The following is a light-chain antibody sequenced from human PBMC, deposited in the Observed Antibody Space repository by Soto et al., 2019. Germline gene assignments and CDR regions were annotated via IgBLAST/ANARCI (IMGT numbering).Light chain of an antibody. Sequence: EIVLTQSPGSLSLSPGERATLSCRASQSVSSTFFAWYQQRPGQAPRLLMYGASSRATGIPERFSGSGSGTDFTLTISRLEPEDFAVYYCQQYASSPLTFGGGTKVEIK. V-gene: IGKV3-20*01. J-gene: IGKJ4*01. CDR2: GAS. CDR1: QSVSSTF. CDR3: QQYASSPLT.